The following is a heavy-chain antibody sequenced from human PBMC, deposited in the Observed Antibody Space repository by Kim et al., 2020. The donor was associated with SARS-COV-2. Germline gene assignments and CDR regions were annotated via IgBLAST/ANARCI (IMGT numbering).Heavy chain of an antibody. CDR3: ARRGVRGVIPQMWWFDP. J-gene: IGHJ5*02. Sequence: ASVKVSCKPSGYTFTSYAMHWVRQAPGQRLEWMGWINAGNGNTKYSQKFQGRVTITRDTSASTAYMELSSLRSEDTAVYYCARRGVRGVIPQMWWFDPWGQGTLVTVSS. V-gene: IGHV1-3*01. CDR2: INAGNGNT. D-gene: IGHD3-10*01. CDR1: GYTFTSYA.